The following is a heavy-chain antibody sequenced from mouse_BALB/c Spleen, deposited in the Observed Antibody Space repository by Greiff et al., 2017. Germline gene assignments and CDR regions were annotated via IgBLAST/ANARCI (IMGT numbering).Heavy chain of an antibody. CDR1: GFTFSSYT. D-gene: IGHD2-1*01. Sequence: EVQGVESGGGLVQPGGSLKLSCAASGFTFSSYTMSWVRQTPEKRLEWVAYISNGGGSTYYPDTVKGRFTISRDNAKNTLYLQMSSLKSEDTAMYYCARHSYGNYGFAYWGQGTLVTVSA. V-gene: IGHV5-12-2*01. J-gene: IGHJ3*01. CDR2: ISNGGGST. CDR3: ARHSYGNYGFAY.